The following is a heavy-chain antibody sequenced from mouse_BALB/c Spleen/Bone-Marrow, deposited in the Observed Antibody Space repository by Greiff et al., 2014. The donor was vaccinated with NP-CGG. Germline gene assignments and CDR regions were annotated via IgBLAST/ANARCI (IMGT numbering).Heavy chain of an antibody. Sequence: EVQLQQSGPELVKPGASVKMSCKASGYTFTSYVMHWVKQKPGLGLEWIGYINPYNDDTEYDEKFKGKATLTSDKPSSTAYMELSSLTSEDSAVFYCARSLYGYDWYFDVWGAGTTVTVSS. J-gene: IGHJ1*01. CDR2: INPYNDDT. D-gene: IGHD2-2*01. CDR3: ARSLYGYDWYFDV. V-gene: IGHV1-14*01. CDR1: GYTFTSYV.